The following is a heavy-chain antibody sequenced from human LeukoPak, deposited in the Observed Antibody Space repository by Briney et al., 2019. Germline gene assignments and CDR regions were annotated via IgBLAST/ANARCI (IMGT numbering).Heavy chain of an antibody. CDR2: TYYRSKWYN. D-gene: IGHD3-22*01. V-gene: IGHV6-1*01. Sequence: SQTLSLTCAISGDIVSSNSAAWNWITQSPSRGLEWLVRTYYRSKWYNDYAVSVKSRITINPDTSKNQFSLQLNSVTPEDTAVYYCASGRGSGYYHDYWGQGTLVTVSS. J-gene: IGHJ4*02. CDR1: GDIVSSNSAA. CDR3: ASGRGSGYYHDY.